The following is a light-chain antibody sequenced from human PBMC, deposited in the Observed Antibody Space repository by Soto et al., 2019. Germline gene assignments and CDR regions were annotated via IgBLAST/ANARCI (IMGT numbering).Light chain of an antibody. CDR1: QSINNY. CDR3: QQSFTMPPWT. J-gene: IGKJ1*01. V-gene: IGKV1-39*01. CDR2: ASS. Sequence: IQLTQSPSSLSASVGDRVTITCRASQSINNYLNWYQQKSGTAPKLLIYASSSLQSGVPSRFSGGGSRTHFTLTINSLQPEDFATYYCQQSFTMPPWTFGQGTMV.